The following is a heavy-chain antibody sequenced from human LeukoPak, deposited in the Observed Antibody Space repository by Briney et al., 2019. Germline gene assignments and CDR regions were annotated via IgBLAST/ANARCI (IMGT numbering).Heavy chain of an antibody. Sequence: PGGSLRLSCAASGFTFSSYAMHWARQAPGKGLEYVSAISSNGGSTYYANSVKGRFTISRDNSKNTLYLQMGSLRAEDMAVYYCASSVRSSWDVPNDAFDIWGQGTMVTVSS. J-gene: IGHJ3*02. CDR3: ASSVRSSWDVPNDAFDI. CDR1: GFTFSSYA. D-gene: IGHD6-13*01. V-gene: IGHV3-64*01. CDR2: ISSNGGST.